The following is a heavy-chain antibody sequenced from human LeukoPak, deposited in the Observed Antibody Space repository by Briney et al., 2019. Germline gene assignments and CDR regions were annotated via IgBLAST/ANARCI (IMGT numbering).Heavy chain of an antibody. J-gene: IGHJ4*02. V-gene: IGHV3-23*01. Sequence: LPGGSLRLSCVASGITFSNYAVSWVRQAPEKGLDWVSVISGSAHKIRYADSVKGRFTISRDNSENIVYLQMSNLRVEDTAVYYCAGRPTGYSSGYIHWGQGALVTVSS. CDR2: ISGSAHKI. D-gene: IGHD5-18*01. CDR1: GITFSNYA. CDR3: AGRPTGYSSGYIH.